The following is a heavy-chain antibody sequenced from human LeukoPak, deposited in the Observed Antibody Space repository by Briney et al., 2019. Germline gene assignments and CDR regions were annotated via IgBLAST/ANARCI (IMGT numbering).Heavy chain of an antibody. J-gene: IGHJ6*03. CDR1: GGSISSYY. V-gene: IGHV4-59*01. D-gene: IGHD6-6*01. Sequence: TSETLSLTCTVSGGSISSYYWSWIRQPPGKGLEWIGYIYYSGSTNYNPSLKSRVTISLDTSKNQFSLKLSSVTAADTAVYYCARSPVEQLGLYYYYYMDVWGKGTTVTVSS. CDR3: ARSPVEQLGLYYYYYMDV. CDR2: IYYSGST.